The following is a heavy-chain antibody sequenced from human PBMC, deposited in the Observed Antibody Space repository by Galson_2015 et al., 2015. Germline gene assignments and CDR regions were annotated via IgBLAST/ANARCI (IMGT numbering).Heavy chain of an antibody. CDR2: MNPNSGNT. V-gene: IGHV1-8*01. CDR3: ASLGIAAAGISDY. Sequence: SVKVSCKASGSTFTSYDINWVRQATGQGLEWMGWMNPNSGNTGYAQKFQGRVTMTRNTSISTAYMELSSLRSEDTAVYYCASLGIAAAGISDYWGQGTLVTVSS. CDR1: GSTFTSYD. D-gene: IGHD6-13*01. J-gene: IGHJ4*02.